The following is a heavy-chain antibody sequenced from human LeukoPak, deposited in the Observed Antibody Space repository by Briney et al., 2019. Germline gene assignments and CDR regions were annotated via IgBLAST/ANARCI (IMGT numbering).Heavy chain of an antibody. J-gene: IGHJ4*02. CDR1: GGSISSSSYY. CDR2: IYYSGST. D-gene: IGHD4-17*01. Sequence: SETLSLTCTVSGGSISSSSYYWGWIRQPPGKGLEWIGSIYYSGSTYYNPSLKSRVTISVDTSKNQFSLKLSSVTAADTAVYYCASLKTTVIDYWGQGTLVTVSS. CDR3: ASLKTTVIDY. V-gene: IGHV4-39*07.